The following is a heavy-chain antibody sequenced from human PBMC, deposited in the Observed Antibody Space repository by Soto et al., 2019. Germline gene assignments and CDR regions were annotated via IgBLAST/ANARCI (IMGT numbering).Heavy chain of an antibody. D-gene: IGHD3-22*01. V-gene: IGHV3-48*01. Sequence: PGGSLRLSCVASGFTLSRYSMNWVRQAPGKGLEWVSYISRSSSTIYYADSVKGRFTISRDNAENSLYLQMNSLRAEDTAVYYCARDQLYYNDISGRPLNAFDVWGQGTMVTVSS. J-gene: IGHJ3*01. CDR3: ARDQLYYNDISGRPLNAFDV. CDR2: ISRSSSTI. CDR1: GFTLSRYS.